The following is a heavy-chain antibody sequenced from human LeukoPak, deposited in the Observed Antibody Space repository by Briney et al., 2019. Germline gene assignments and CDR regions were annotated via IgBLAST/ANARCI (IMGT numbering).Heavy chain of an antibody. Sequence: GRSLRLSCAASGFTFSSYWMSWVRQAPGKGLEWVANIKQDGSEKYYVDSVKGRFTISRDNAKNSLYLQMNSLRAEDTAVYYCARDPFSGWYDNWFDPWGQGTLVTVSS. CDR2: IKQDGSEK. J-gene: IGHJ5*02. CDR3: ARDPFSGWYDNWFDP. V-gene: IGHV3-7*03. CDR1: GFTFSSYW. D-gene: IGHD6-19*01.